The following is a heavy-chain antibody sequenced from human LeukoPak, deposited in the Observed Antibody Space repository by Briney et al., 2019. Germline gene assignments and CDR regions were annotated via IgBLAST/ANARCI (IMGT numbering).Heavy chain of an antibody. V-gene: IGHV1-2*02. CDR3: ARDYASLGSGDFDY. D-gene: IGHD3-10*01. CDR2: INPDTGGT. CDR1: GYTFTGYY. J-gene: IGHJ4*02. Sequence: ASVKVSCKASGYTFTGYYMHWVRQAPGQGLEWMGWINPDTGGTNYAQKFQGRVTMTRDTSISTAYMELSRLRSDDTAIYYCARDYASLGSGDFDYWGQGTLVTVSS.